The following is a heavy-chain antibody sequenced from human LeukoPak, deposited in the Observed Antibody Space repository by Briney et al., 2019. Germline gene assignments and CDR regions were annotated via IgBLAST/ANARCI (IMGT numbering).Heavy chain of an antibody. Sequence: PGGSLRLSCAASGFTVSDNYMSWVCQAPGKGLEWVSVFYSGGSTRYADSVKGRFTISRDNSKNTLYLQLNSLRAEDTAVYFCASSSWSSEYFHYWGQGTLVTVSS. CDR3: ASSSWSSEYFHY. CDR1: GFTVSDNY. J-gene: IGHJ1*01. V-gene: IGHV3-66*01. CDR2: FYSGGST. D-gene: IGHD6-13*01.